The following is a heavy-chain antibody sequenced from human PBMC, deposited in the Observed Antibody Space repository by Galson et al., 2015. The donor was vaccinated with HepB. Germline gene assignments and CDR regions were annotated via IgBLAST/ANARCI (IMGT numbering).Heavy chain of an antibody. D-gene: IGHD3-10*01. CDR2: ISGSGGST. V-gene: IGHV3-23*01. CDR1: GFTFSSYA. Sequence: SLRLSCAASGFTFSSYAMSWVRQAPGKGLEWVSAISGSGGSTYYADSVKGRFTISRDNSKNTLYLQMNSLRAEDTAVYYCAKKAGTYGSGSYPGWFDPWGQGTLVTVSS. J-gene: IGHJ5*02. CDR3: AKKAGTYGSGSYPGWFDP.